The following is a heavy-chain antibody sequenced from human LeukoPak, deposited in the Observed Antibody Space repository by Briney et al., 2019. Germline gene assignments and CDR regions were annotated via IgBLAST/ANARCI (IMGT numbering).Heavy chain of an antibody. CDR2: ISGSDGST. Sequence: PGASLRLSCAASGFTFSSYAMSWVRQAPGKGLEWVSAISGSDGSTYYADSVKGRFTISRDNSKNTLYLQMNSLRAEDTAVYYCAKDPYSSSWYFWFDPWGQGTLVTVSS. CDR3: AKDPYSSSWYFWFDP. CDR1: GFTFSSYA. D-gene: IGHD6-13*01. J-gene: IGHJ5*02. V-gene: IGHV3-23*01.